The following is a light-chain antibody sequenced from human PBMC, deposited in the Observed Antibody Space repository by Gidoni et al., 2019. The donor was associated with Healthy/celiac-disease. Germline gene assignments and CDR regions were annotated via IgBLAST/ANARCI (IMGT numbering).Light chain of an antibody. CDR1: QSIGFW. V-gene: IGKV1-5*03. CDR3: QQYHGHPWA. J-gene: IGKJ1*01. CDR2: QAS. Sequence: DIQLTQSPSTLSASAGDRVTITCRASQSIGFWLAWYRQKPGEAPSLLISQASILQSGVPSRFSGSGSRTEFTLTINNLQPDDFATYFCQQYHGHPWAFGQGTKVEIK.